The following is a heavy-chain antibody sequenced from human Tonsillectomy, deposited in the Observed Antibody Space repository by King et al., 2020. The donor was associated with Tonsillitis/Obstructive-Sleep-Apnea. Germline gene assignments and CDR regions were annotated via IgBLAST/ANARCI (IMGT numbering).Heavy chain of an antibody. CDR3: ARGVGATAHYYYYYMDV. CDR1: GFTFSSYA. J-gene: IGHJ6*03. D-gene: IGHD5-12*01. CDR2: ISGSGGST. V-gene: IGHV3-23*04. Sequence: EVQLVESGGGLVQPGGSLRLSCAASGFTFSSYAMSWVRQAPGKGLEWVSAISGSGGSTYYADSVKGRFTISRGNSKNTLYLQMNSLRAEDTAVYYCARGVGATAHYYYYYMDVWGKGTTVTVSS.